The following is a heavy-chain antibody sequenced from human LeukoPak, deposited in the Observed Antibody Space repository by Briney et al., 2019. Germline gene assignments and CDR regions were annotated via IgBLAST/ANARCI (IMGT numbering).Heavy chain of an antibody. CDR3: AREVWHYED. CDR2: IYPSSGDT. CDR1: GYTFTANY. D-gene: IGHD3-3*01. V-gene: IGHV1-2*02. J-gene: IGHJ1*01. Sequence: GASVKVSCTASGYTFTANYLHWLRQAPGQGLEWMGWIYPSSGDTEYARRFQGRVTMTRDTSIGTAYMEVTRLTSDDTAVYYCAREVWHYEDWGQGTLVTVSS.